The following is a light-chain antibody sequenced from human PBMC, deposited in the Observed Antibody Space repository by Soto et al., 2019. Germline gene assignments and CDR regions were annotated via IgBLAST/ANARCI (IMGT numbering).Light chain of an antibody. Sequence: QLVLTQSPSTSASLGASVKLTCTLTSGHTTYAITWHQQQPEKGPRYLMRVNIDGSHSKGDGIPDRFSGSSSGAERYLTISTLQSEDEADYYCQTWGTGGHWVFGEGTKVTVL. V-gene: IGLV4-69*02. CDR2: VNIDGSH. J-gene: IGLJ3*02. CDR3: QTWGTGGHWV. CDR1: SGHTTYA.